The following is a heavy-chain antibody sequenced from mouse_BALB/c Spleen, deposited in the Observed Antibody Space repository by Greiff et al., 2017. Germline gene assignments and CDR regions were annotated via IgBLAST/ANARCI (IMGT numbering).Heavy chain of an antibody. CDR1: GFTFSSYA. CDR3: AREGQTMEE. J-gene: IGHJ4*01. V-gene: IGHV5-9-1*01. CDR2: ISSGGSYT. D-gene: IGHD1-1*02. Sequence: EVMLVESGGGLVKPGGSLKLSCAASGFTFSSYAMSWVRQTPEKRLEWVATISSGGSYTYYPDSVKGRFTISRDNAKNTLYLQMSSLRSEDTAMYYCAREGQTMEEGGQGTSVTVSS.